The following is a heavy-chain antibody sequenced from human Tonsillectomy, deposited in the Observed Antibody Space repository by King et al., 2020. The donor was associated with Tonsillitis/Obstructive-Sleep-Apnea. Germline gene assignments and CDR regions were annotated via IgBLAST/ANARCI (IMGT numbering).Heavy chain of an antibody. CDR3: ARSDILTGYYHPDFDY. CDR1: GGSISSSSYY. J-gene: IGHJ4*02. Sequence: QLQESGPGLVKPSETLSLTCTVSGGSISSSSYYWGWIRQPPGKGLGWIGSIYYSGSTYYNPSLKSRVTISVDTSKNQFSLKLSSVTAADTAVYYCARSDILTGYYHPDFDYWGQGTLVTVSS. D-gene: IGHD3-9*01. CDR2: IYYSGST. V-gene: IGHV4-39*01.